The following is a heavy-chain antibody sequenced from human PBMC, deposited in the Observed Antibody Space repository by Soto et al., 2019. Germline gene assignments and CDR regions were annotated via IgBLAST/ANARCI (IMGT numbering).Heavy chain of an antibody. V-gene: IGHV3-23*01. Sequence: EVQLLESGGGLVQPGGSLRLSCAASGFTFSTYAMTWVRQAPGKGLELVSGISDSGGSTYYADAVKGRFTISRDNSKNTLFLQMNSLRAEDTAVYYCATRRDASYYYYGMDVWGQGTTVIVSS. D-gene: IGHD2-2*01. CDR2: ISDSGGST. CDR1: GFTFSTYA. CDR3: ATRRDASYYYYGMDV. J-gene: IGHJ6*02.